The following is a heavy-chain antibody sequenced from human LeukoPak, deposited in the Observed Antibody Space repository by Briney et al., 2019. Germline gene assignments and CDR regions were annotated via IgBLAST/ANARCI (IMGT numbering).Heavy chain of an antibody. CDR3: ARGVAVAARYYFDY. Sequence: ASVKVSCKASGYTFTGYYMHWVRQAPGQGLEWMGWINPNSGGTNYAQKFQGWVTMTRDTSISTAYMELSRLRSDDTAVYYCARGVAVAARYYFDYWGQGTLDTVSS. J-gene: IGHJ4*02. CDR1: GYTFTGYY. CDR2: INPNSGGT. V-gene: IGHV1-2*04. D-gene: IGHD6-19*01.